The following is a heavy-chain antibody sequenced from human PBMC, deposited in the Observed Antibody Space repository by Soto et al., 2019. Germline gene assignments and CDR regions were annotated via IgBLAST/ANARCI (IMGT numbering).Heavy chain of an antibody. D-gene: IGHD3-3*01. J-gene: IGHJ4*02. CDR1: GFTFSSYA. Sequence: EVQLLESGGGLVQPGGSLRLSCAASGFTFSSYAMSWVRQAPGKGLEWVSAISGSGGSTYYADSVKGRFTISRDNSKNTLYLQMNSLRAEYTAVYYCAKVSEITYYDFWSGYYKYFDYWGQGTLVTVSS. CDR2: ISGSGGST. V-gene: IGHV3-23*01. CDR3: AKVSEITYYDFWSGYYKYFDY.